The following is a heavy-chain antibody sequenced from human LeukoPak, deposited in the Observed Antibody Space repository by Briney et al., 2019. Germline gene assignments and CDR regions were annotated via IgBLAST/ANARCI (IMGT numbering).Heavy chain of an antibody. CDR3: AREFSGSCCAY. Sequence: SVKVSCKASGGTFSSYAISWVRQAPGQGLEWMGRIIPILGIANYAQKFQGRVTITADKSTSTAYMELSSLRSEDTAVYYCAREFSGSCCAYWGQGTLVTVSS. D-gene: IGHD2-15*01. V-gene: IGHV1-69*04. J-gene: IGHJ4*02. CDR2: IIPILGIA. CDR1: GGTFSSYA.